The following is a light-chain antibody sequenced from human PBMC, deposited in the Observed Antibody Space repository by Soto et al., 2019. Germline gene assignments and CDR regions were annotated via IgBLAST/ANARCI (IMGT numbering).Light chain of an antibody. V-gene: IGKV3-11*01. Sequence: EIVLTQSPATLSLSPGERATLSCRASQSVSSYLAWYPQKPGQAPRLIIYDASSRATGIPATFSGSGSETDFTLTISSLEPEDLAVYYCQQRSNCPSTFGPGTKVDIQ. CDR2: DAS. CDR3: QQRSNCPST. CDR1: QSVSSY. J-gene: IGKJ3*01.